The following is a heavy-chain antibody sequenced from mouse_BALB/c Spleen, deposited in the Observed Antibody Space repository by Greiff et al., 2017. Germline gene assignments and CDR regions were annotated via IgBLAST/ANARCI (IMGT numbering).Heavy chain of an antibody. CDR2: INPNNGGT. Sequence: EVQLQQSGPELVKPGTSVKITCKASKYTFTDYNMDWVKQSLGKSLEWIGNINPNNGGTIYNQKFKGRATLTIDKSSSTANMELRSLTSEDTAVYYCARGAYGHYDYWGQGTTLTVS. V-gene: IGHV1-18*01. CDR3: ARGAYGHYDY. CDR1: KYTFTDYN. D-gene: IGHD1-1*01. J-gene: IGHJ2*01.